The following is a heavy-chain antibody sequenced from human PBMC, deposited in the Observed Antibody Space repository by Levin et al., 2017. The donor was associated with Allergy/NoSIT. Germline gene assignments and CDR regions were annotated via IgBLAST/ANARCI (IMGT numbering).Heavy chain of an antibody. J-gene: IGHJ4*02. CDR1: GGSFSGYY. D-gene: IGHD2-2*01. Sequence: SETLSLTCAVYGGSFSGYYWSWIRQPPGKGLEWIGEINHSGSTNYNPSLKSRVTISVDTSKNQFSLKLSSVTAADTAVYYCARGLGVVPAATQSGGDDYWGQGTLVTVSS. V-gene: IGHV4-34*01. CDR2: INHSGST. CDR3: ARGLGVVPAATQSGGDDY.